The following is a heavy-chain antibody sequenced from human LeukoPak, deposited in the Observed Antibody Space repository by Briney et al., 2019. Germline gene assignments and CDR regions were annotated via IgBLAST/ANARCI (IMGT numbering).Heavy chain of an antibody. D-gene: IGHD3-22*01. CDR3: ARSYDTSGYYYNFDY. CDR1: GGSISSYY. V-gene: IGHV4-4*07. J-gene: IGHJ4*02. Sequence: SETLSLTCTVSGGSISSYYWSWIRQSDGKGLEWIGRIHARGGTDYNPSLKSRVTMSLDTSKNQFSLNLRSMTAADTDVYYCARSYDTSGYYYNFDYWGQGTLVTVSS. CDR2: IHARGGT.